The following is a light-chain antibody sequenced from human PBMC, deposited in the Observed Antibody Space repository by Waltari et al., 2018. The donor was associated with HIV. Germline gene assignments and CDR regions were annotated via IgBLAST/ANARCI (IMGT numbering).Light chain of an antibody. CDR2: WAS. Sequence: DIVMTQSPESLAESLGERATINCKSSQSVLYSSNNKNYLAWYQQKPGQPPKLLIYWASTRESGVPDRFSGSGSGTDFTLTISSLQTEDVAVYYCQQYYSNSYTFGQGTKLEIK. V-gene: IGKV4-1*01. J-gene: IGKJ2*01. CDR3: QQYYSNSYT. CDR1: QSVLYSSNNKNY.